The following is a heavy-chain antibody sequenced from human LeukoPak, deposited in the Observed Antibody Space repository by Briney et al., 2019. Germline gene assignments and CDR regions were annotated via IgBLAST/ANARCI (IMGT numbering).Heavy chain of an antibody. J-gene: IGHJ4*02. D-gene: IGHD2-2*01. CDR3: ARSLHPRYCSSTSCLLPFDY. Sequence: GESLKISCKGSGYSFTSYWIGWVRQMPGKGLEWMGIIYPGDSDTRYSPSFQGQVTISADKSISTAYLQWSSLKASDTAMYYCARSLHPRYCSSTSCLLPFDYWGQGTLVTGSS. V-gene: IGHV5-51*01. CDR2: IYPGDSDT. CDR1: GYSFTSYW.